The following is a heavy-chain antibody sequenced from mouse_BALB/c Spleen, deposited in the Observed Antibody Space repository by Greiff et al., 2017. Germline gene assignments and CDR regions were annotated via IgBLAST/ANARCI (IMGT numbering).Heavy chain of an antibody. CDR2: ISYSGST. J-gene: IGHJ3*01. Sequence: EVKLVESGPGLVKPSQSLSLTCTVTGYSITSDYAWYWIRQFPGNKLEWMGYISYSGSTSYNPSLKSRISITRDTSKNQFFLQLNSVTTEDTATYYCAKSYDYDLSYWGQGTLVTVSA. D-gene: IGHD2-4*01. CDR1: GYSITSDYA. CDR3: AKSYDYDLSY. V-gene: IGHV3-2*02.